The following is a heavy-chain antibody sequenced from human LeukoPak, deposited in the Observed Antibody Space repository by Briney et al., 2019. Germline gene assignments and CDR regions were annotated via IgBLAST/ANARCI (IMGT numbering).Heavy chain of an antibody. Sequence: SETLSLTCAVYGGSFSGYYWSWIRQPPGKGLEWIGEINHSGSTNYNPSLKSRVTISVDTSKNQFSLKLSSVTAADTAVYCCARGLVLMVYAKMDYFDYWGQGTLVTVSS. D-gene: IGHD2-8*01. CDR3: ARGLVLMVYAKMDYFDY. V-gene: IGHV4-34*01. CDR2: INHSGST. CDR1: GGSFSGYY. J-gene: IGHJ4*02.